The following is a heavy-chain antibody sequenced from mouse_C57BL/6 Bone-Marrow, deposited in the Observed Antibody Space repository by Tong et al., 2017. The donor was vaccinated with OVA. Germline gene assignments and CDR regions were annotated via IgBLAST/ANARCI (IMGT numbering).Heavy chain of an antibody. D-gene: IGHD2-4*01. CDR3: ARQDDYDNFDY. J-gene: IGHJ2*01. CDR2: ISSGGSYT. CDR1: GFTFSDFY. Sequence: EVQLQESGGGLVQPGGSLRLSCATSGFTFSDFYMEWVRQPPGKRLEWVATISSGGSYTYYPDSVKGRFTISRDNAKNTLYLQMSSLKSEDTAMYYCARQDDYDNFDYWGQGTTLTVSS. V-gene: IGHV5-6*01.